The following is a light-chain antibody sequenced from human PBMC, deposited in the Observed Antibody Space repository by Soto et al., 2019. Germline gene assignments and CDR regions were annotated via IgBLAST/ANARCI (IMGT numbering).Light chain of an antibody. V-gene: IGKV1-5*03. CDR2: KAS. CDR3: QQYNTFSS. CDR1: QSVSSW. Sequence: DVQMTQSPSTLSASVGDRVTITCRASQSVSSWLAWYQQKPGKAPKLLIYKASTLDSGVPSRFSGSGSGTEFTLTISSLQPDDFATYYCQQYNTFSSFGQGTKVEI. J-gene: IGKJ1*01.